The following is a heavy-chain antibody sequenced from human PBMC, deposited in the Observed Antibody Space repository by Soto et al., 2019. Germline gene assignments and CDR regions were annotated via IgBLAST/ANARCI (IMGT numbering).Heavy chain of an antibody. CDR1: GFPFSSYG. J-gene: IGHJ4*02. Sequence: EVQLLESGGGLVQPGGSLRLSCAASGFPFSSYGMSWVRQAPGKVLEWVSTISGSGSSTYYADSVKGRFTISRDNSKNTLSLQMNSLRAEDTAVYYCAKEGWYYFDYWGQGTLVTVSS. CDR3: AKEGWYYFDY. CDR2: ISGSGSST. D-gene: IGHD6-19*01. V-gene: IGHV3-23*01.